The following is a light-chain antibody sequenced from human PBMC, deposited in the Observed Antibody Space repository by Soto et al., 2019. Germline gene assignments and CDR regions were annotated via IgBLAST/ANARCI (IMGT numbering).Light chain of an antibody. V-gene: IGLV2-8*01. CDR1: SSDIGAYNY. CDR3: SSYAGSSNYV. Sequence: QSALAQPPSASGSPGQSVTISCTGTSSDIGAYNYVSWYQQHPGKAPKLIIYEVSQRPSGVPDRFSGSTSGNTASLTVSGLQAEDEADYYCSSYAGSSNYVFGIGTKVTAL. J-gene: IGLJ1*01. CDR2: EVS.